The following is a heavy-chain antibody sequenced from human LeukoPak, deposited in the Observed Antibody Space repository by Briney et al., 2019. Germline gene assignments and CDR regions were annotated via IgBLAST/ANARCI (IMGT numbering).Heavy chain of an antibody. J-gene: IGHJ4*02. D-gene: IGHD3-16*01. CDR1: GFTFSTYG. V-gene: IGHV3-30*02. CDR3: AKNGPDYILGNYLDY. Sequence: PTGGSLRLSCAASGFTFSTYGMHWVRQAPGKGLEWVAFIRYDGNNKYYADSVKGRFTISRDNSKNMLYLEMKSSRPEDTAVYYCAKNGPDYILGNYLDYWGQGTLVTVSS. CDR2: IRYDGNNK.